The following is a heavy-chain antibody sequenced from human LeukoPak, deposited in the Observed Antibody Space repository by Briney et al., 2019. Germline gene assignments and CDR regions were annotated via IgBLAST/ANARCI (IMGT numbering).Heavy chain of an antibody. J-gene: IGHJ4*02. CDR1: GDSVSSNSAA. CDR3: ASRRYSGYEGYFDY. V-gene: IGHV6-1*01. Sequence: SQTLSLTCAISGDSVSSNSAAWNWFRQSPSRGLEWLGRTYYCMSKWYIDYAESVKGRITINPDTSYNQVSLQLNSVTPEDTAVYYCASRRYSGYEGYFDYWGQGTQVSVS. CDR2: TYYCMSKWYI. D-gene: IGHD5-12*01.